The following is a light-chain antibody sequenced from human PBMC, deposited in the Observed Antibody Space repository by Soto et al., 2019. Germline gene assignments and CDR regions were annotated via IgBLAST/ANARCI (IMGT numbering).Light chain of an antibody. Sequence: EIVMTQSPATLSASPGDRATLSCRASQSVRSNLAWYQQKPGQAPRLLIYDASMRAAGIPARFSGSGSGTEFTLTITSLQSEDFAVYFCLQYNDWPRAFGQGTKVEIK. V-gene: IGKV3D-15*01. CDR3: LQYNDWPRA. CDR1: QSVRSN. CDR2: DAS. J-gene: IGKJ1*01.